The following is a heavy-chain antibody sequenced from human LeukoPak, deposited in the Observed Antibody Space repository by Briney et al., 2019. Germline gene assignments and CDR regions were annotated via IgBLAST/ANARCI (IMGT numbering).Heavy chain of an antibody. D-gene: IGHD6-19*01. CDR2: INHSGST. V-gene: IGHV4-34*01. CDR1: GGSFSGYY. Sequence: SETLSLTCAVYGGSFSGYYWSWIRQPPGKGLEWIGEINHSGSTNYNPPLKSRVTISVDTSKNQFSLKLSSVTAADTAVYYCARHVAGAPFDYWGQGTLVTVSS. J-gene: IGHJ4*02. CDR3: ARHVAGAPFDY.